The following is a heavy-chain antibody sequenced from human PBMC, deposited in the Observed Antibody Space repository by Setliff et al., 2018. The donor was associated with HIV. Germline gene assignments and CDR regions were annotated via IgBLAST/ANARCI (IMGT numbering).Heavy chain of an antibody. CDR2: ISGSGDRT. J-gene: IGHJ4*02. CDR3: ARDLRSSHGSPNYFDY. Sequence: TVSGYYMTWVRQAPGKGLEWVSGISGSGDRTYYAPAVKGRFTISRDNAKNSLYLEMNSLRAEETAVYYCARDLRSSHGSPNYFDYWGRGALVTVSS. V-gene: IGHV3-11*04. CDR1: TVSGYY. D-gene: IGHD2-15*01.